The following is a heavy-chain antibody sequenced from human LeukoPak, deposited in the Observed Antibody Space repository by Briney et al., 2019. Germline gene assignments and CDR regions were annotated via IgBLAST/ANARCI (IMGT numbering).Heavy chain of an antibody. Sequence: PGGSLRLSCAASGFTFSSYAMSWVRQAPGKGLEWVSAISGSGGSTYYADSVKGRFTISRDNSKNTLYLQMNSLTAEDTAVYYCAKDHPTYYYDSSGYYADYWGQGTLVTVSS. CDR3: AKDHPTYYYDSSGYYADY. D-gene: IGHD3-22*01. CDR1: GFTFSSYA. CDR2: ISGSGGST. V-gene: IGHV3-23*01. J-gene: IGHJ4*02.